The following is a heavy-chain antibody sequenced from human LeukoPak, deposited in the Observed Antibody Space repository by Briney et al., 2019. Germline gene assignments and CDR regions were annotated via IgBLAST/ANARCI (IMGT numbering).Heavy chain of an antibody. CDR3: AKCSGGSSGYDDY. CDR2: ISGSGGST. Sequence: GGSLRLSCAASGFTFSSYAMSWVGQAPGKGLEWVSGISGSGGSTYYADSVKGRFTISRDESKNTLYLQMNSLRAEDTAVYYCAKCSGGSSGYDDYWGQGTLVTVSS. D-gene: IGHD5-12*01. J-gene: IGHJ4*02. CDR1: GFTFSSYA. V-gene: IGHV3-23*01.